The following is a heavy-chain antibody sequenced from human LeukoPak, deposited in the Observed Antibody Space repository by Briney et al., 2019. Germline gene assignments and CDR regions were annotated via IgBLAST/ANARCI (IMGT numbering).Heavy chain of an antibody. J-gene: IGHJ3*02. CDR1: GYTFTGYY. Sequence: GASVKVSCKASGYTFTGYYMHWMRQAPGQGLEWMGRINPNSGGTNSAQKFQVRVTMTRDTSISTAYMELSRLRSDDTAVYYCARADCSSISCLNAFDIWGQGTMDTASS. CDR3: ARADCSSISCLNAFDI. D-gene: IGHD2-2*01. V-gene: IGHV1-2*06. CDR2: INPNSGGT.